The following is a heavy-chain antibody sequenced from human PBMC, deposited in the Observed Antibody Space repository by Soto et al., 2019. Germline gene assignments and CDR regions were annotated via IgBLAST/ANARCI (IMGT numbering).Heavy chain of an antibody. V-gene: IGHV3-7*01. Sequence: EVQLVESGGGLVQPGGSLRLSCAASGFTFSSYWMSWVRQAPGKGLEWVANIKQDGSEKYYVDSVKGRFTISRDNAKNSLYLQMNSLRAEDTAVYYCARDLKVARDWNYGYWGQGTLVTVSS. CDR2: IKQDGSEK. CDR3: ARDLKVARDWNYGY. D-gene: IGHD1-7*01. J-gene: IGHJ4*02. CDR1: GFTFSSYW.